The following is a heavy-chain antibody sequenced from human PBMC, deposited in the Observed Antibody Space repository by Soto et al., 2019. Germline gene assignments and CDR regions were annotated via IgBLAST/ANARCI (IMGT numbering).Heavy chain of an antibody. J-gene: IGHJ6*01. V-gene: IGHV3-49*03. CDR2: IRSKAYGGTT. Sequence: PGGSLRLSCTVSGFTFGDYALSWFRQAPGNGLEWVGLIRSKAYGGTTEYRASVKGRFTISRDDSKSIAYLQMNSLKTEDTDVYYCTRTGDIVATPTSYSYYGMNVWGQGTTVTVSS. CDR3: TRTGDIVATPTSYSYYGMNV. CDR1: GFTFGDYA. D-gene: IGHD5-12*01.